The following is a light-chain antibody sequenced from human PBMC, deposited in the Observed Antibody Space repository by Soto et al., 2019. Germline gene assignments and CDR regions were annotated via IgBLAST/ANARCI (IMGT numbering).Light chain of an antibody. J-gene: IGLJ2*01. CDR2: EVS. CDR1: SSDAGDYNY. V-gene: IGLV2-14*01. CDR3: QSYDSLNHSL. Sequence: QSALTQPASVSGSPGQSITISCAGVSSDAGDYNYVSWYQHHPGKAPKLIISEVSNRPSGVSYRFSGSKSGTTASLTISGLQAEDEADYYCQSYDSLNHSLFGGGTKLTVL.